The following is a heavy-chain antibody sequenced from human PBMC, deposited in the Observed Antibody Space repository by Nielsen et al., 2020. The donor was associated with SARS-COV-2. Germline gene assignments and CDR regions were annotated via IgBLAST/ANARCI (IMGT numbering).Heavy chain of an antibody. Sequence: GESLKISCAASGFTFSDHYMDWVRQAPGKGLEWVGRTRNKANSYTTEYAASVKGRFTISRDDSKNSLYLQMNSLKTEDTAVYYCARAVIAARPAHDAFDIWGQGTMVTVSS. CDR2: TRNKANSYTT. V-gene: IGHV3-72*01. J-gene: IGHJ3*02. D-gene: IGHD6-6*01. CDR1: GFTFSDHY. CDR3: ARAVIAARPAHDAFDI.